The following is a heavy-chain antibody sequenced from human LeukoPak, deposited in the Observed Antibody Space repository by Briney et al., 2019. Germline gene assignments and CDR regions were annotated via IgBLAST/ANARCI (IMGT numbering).Heavy chain of an antibody. CDR1: GYTFTGYY. V-gene: IGHV1-2*04. CDR3: ARGHPVHVGMEQQLVREFFDY. J-gene: IGHJ4*02. Sequence: ASVKVSCKASGYTFTGYYMHWVRQAPGQGLEWMGWINPNSGGTNYAQKFQGWVTMTRDTSISTAYMELSRLRSDDTAVYYCARGHPVHVGMEQQLVREFFDYWGQGTLVTVSS. CDR2: INPNSGGT. D-gene: IGHD6-13*01.